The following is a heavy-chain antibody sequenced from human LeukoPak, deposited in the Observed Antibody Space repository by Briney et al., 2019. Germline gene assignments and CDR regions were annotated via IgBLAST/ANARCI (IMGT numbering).Heavy chain of an antibody. CDR2: IYSGGST. CDR1: GFTVSSNY. V-gene: IGHV3-53*01. D-gene: IGHD2-2*01. CDR3: ASSSSYDLNFDY. Sequence: PGGSLGLSCAASGFTVSSNYMSWVRQAPGKGLEWVSVIYSGGSTYYADSVKGRFTISRDNSKNTLYLQMNSLRAEDTAVYYCASSSSYDLNFDYWGQGTLVTVSS. J-gene: IGHJ4*02.